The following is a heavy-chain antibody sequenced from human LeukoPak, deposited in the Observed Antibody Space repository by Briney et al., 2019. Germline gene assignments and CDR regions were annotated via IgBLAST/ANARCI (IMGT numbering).Heavy chain of an antibody. CDR3: ARVTVVGATTEKNWFDP. CDR2: IIPIFGTA. D-gene: IGHD1-26*01. V-gene: IGHV1-69*06. CDR1: GGTFSSYA. J-gene: IGHJ5*02. Sequence: SVKVSCKASGGTFSSYAISWVRQAPGQGLEWMGGIIPIFGTANYAQKFQGRVTITADKSTSTAYMELSRLRSDDTVVYYCARVTVVGATTEKNWFDPWGQGTLVTVSS.